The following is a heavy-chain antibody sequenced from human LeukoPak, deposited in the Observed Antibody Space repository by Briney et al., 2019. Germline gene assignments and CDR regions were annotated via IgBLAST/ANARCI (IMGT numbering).Heavy chain of an antibody. Sequence: PGGSLRLSCAASGFTFNNYGMHWVRQAPGKGLEWVAFIWYDGSNKYYADSVKGRFTISRDNSKNTLYLQMSSLRAEDTAVYYCAKAWSYCSSTGCSAPGYWGQGTLVTVSS. CDR3: AKAWSYCSSTGCSAPGY. D-gene: IGHD2-2*01. J-gene: IGHJ4*02. CDR1: GFTFNNYG. V-gene: IGHV3-30*02. CDR2: IWYDGSNK.